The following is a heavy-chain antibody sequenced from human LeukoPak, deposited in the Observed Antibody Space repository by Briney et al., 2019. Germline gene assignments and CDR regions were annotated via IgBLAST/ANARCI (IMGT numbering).Heavy chain of an antibody. CDR1: GFTFSSYW. CDR3: ARYAPYNWFDP. V-gene: IGHV3-7*01. J-gene: IGHJ5*02. CDR2: IKQDGSEK. Sequence: PGGSLRLCCAASGFTFSSYWMSWVRQAPGKGLEWVANIKQDGSEKYYVDSVKGRFTISRDNAKNSLYLQMNSLRAEDTAVYYCARYAPYNWFDPWGQGTLVTVSS.